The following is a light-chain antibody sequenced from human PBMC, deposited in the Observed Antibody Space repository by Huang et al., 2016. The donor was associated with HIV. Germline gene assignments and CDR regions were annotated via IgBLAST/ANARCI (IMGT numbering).Light chain of an antibody. V-gene: IGKV1-39*01. CDR2: AAS. Sequence: DIQMTQSPSSLSASVGDRVTITCRASQSISSYLNWYQQKPGKAPKLLIYAASSLQSGVPSRFSGSVSVTDFTLTISSRQPEDFATYYCQQSYSTLRYTFGHGTKLEIK. CDR3: QQSYSTLRYT. CDR1: QSISSY. J-gene: IGKJ2*01.